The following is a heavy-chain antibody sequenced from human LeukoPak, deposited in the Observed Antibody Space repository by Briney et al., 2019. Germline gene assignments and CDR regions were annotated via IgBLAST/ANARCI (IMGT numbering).Heavy chain of an antibody. CDR3: ARGSIAAPNWFDP. CDR1: GGTFSSYA. D-gene: IGHD6-6*01. V-gene: IGHV1-69*13. CDR2: IIPIFGTA. Sequence: ASVKVSCKASGGTFSSYAISWVRQAPGQRLEWMGGIIPIFGTANYAQKFQGRVTITADESTSTAYMELSSLRSEDTAVYYCARGSIAAPNWFDPWGQGTLVTVSS. J-gene: IGHJ5*02.